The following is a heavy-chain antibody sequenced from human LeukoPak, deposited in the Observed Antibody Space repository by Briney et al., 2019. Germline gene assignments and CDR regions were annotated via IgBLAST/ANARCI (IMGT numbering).Heavy chain of an antibody. Sequence: ASVKVSCKASGYTLTGYYLHWVRQAPGQGFEWMGWINPSDGGTNYAPKFQGRVTMTRDTSISTAFMDLSRLTSDDTAVYYCARDGGAGYSSGWKGDYYFDYWGQGTLVTVSS. J-gene: IGHJ4*02. CDR1: GYTLTGYY. V-gene: IGHV1-2*02. CDR3: ARDGGAGYSSGWKGDYYFDY. D-gene: IGHD6-19*01. CDR2: INPSDGGT.